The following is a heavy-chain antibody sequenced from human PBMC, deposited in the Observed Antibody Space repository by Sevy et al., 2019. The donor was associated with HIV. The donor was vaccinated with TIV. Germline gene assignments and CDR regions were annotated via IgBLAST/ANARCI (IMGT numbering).Heavy chain of an antibody. CDR3: ARLGATRFYFDY. Sequence: SETLSLTCAVSGGSISSSSHYWVWIRQPPGKGLEWIGNIYYSGSTHYNPSLKSRVTISVDTSKNRFSLKLTSVTAADTAVYYCARLGATRFYFDYWGQGTPVTVSS. V-gene: IGHV4-39*01. CDR1: GGSISSSSHY. CDR2: IYYSGST. J-gene: IGHJ4*02. D-gene: IGHD3-10*01.